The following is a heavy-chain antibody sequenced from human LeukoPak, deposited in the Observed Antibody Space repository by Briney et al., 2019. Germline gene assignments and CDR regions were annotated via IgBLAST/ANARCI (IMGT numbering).Heavy chain of an antibody. Sequence: PSETLSLTGTGSAYSINSGYYWGWIRQPPGKGLEWIGRIYHSGSTYYNPSLKSRVTISVYTCTNQFSLRRLSLTATDTSLYYCARAPHYSNYWFDPWGQGNLVTVSS. D-gene: IGHD4-11*01. CDR1: AYSINSGYY. J-gene: IGHJ5*02. CDR2: IYHSGST. CDR3: ARAPHYSNYWFDP. V-gene: IGHV4-38-2*02.